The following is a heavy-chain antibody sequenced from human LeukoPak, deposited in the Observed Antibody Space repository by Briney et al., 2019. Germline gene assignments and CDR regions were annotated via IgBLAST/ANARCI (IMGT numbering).Heavy chain of an antibody. J-gene: IGHJ4*02. CDR1: GFTFSSYS. CDR3: ARVKDYYDSSGYSSKYYFDY. Sequence: GGSLRLSCAASGFTFSSYSMNWVRQAPGKGLEWVANIKQDGSEKYYVDSVKGRFTISRDNAENSLYLQMNSLRAEDTAVYYCARVKDYYDSSGYSSKYYFDYWGQGTLVTVSS. D-gene: IGHD3-22*01. V-gene: IGHV3-7*01. CDR2: IKQDGSEK.